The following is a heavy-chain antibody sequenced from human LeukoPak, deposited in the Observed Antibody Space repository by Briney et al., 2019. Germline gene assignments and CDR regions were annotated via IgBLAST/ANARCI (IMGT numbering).Heavy chain of an antibody. CDR2: IYTSGST. CDR1: GGSISSGSYC. J-gene: IGHJ6*02. D-gene: IGHD3-22*01. V-gene: IGHV4-61*02. Sequence: SETLSLTCTVSGGSISSGSYCWSWIRQPAGKGLEWIGRIYTSGSTNYNPSLKGRVTISVDTSKNQFSLKLSSVTAADTAVYYCARGAVYYDSSGYYGRWRYYGMDVWGQGTTVTVSS. CDR3: ARGAVYYDSSGYYGRWRYYGMDV.